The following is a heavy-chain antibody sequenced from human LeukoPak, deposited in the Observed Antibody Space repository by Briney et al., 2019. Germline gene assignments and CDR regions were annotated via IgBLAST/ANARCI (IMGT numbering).Heavy chain of an antibody. D-gene: IGHD3-22*01. Sequence: PSETLSLTCEVNGGSFNGYHWTWIRQSPGKGLEWIGEINDSGSPIYSPSLRSRLTISVDTSKNQFSVTLTSVTVADTAVYYCARHVVAVGFDYWGQGTLVTVSS. CDR1: GGSFNGYH. V-gene: IGHV4-34*01. CDR2: INDSGSP. J-gene: IGHJ4*02. CDR3: ARHVVAVGFDY.